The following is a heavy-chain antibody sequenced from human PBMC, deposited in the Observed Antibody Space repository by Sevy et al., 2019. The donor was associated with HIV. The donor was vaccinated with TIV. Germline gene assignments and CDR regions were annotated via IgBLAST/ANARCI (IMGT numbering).Heavy chain of an antibody. D-gene: IGHD4-4*01. CDR1: GGTFSSYA. CDR2: IIPIFGTA. CDR3: ARAGDYSKHYYYYYMDV. Sequence: ASVKVSCKASGGTFSSYAISWVQQAPGQGLEWMGGIIPIFGTANYAQKFQGRVTITADESTSTAYMELSSLRSEDTAVYYCARAGDYSKHYYYYYMDVWDKRTTVTVSS. J-gene: IGHJ6*03. V-gene: IGHV1-69*13.